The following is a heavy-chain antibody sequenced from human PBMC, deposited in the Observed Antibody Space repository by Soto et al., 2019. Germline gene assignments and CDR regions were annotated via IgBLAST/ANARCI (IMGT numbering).Heavy chain of an antibody. CDR2: ITSKSTTI. CDR3: AREMGACSDSSCYPGPYDS. D-gene: IGHD3-16*01. J-gene: IGHJ5*02. Sequence: LRLSCAASGFTFTSYSMNWVRQAPGQGLEWVSYITSKSTTIKYADSVKGRFTVSGDNAKNSLYLQLNSLRDEDTAVYYCAREMGACSDSSCYPGPYDSWGQGTLVTGSS. V-gene: IGHV3-48*02. CDR1: GFTFTSYS.